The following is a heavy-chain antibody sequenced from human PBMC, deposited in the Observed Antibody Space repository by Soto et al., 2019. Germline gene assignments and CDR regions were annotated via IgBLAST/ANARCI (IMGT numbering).Heavy chain of an antibody. CDR2: NSWNSGSI. D-gene: IGHD4-4*01. CDR1: GFTFDDYA. Sequence: EVQLVESGGGLVQPGRSLRLSCAASGFTFDDYAMHWVRQAPGKGLEWVSGNSWNSGSIGYADSVKGRFTISRDNAKNSLYLQMNSLRAEDTALYYCAKAVRLHRYYYYGMDVWGQGTTVTVSS. V-gene: IGHV3-9*01. CDR3: AKAVRLHRYYYYGMDV. J-gene: IGHJ6*02.